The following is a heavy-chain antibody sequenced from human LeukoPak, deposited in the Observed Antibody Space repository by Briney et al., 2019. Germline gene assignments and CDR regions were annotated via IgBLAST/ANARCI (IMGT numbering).Heavy chain of an antibody. CDR3: ARDSALAQAVMFDY. D-gene: IGHD6-19*01. CDR1: GYSISSGYY. V-gene: IGHV4-38-2*02. CDR2: IDHSGST. J-gene: IGHJ4*02. Sequence: SETLSLTCTVSGYSISSGYYWGWIRPPPGKGLEWTGKIDHSGSTYYNPSLKRRITISVDTSNNQFSLKLSSVTAADTAVYYCARDSALAQAVMFDYWGQGTLVTVSS.